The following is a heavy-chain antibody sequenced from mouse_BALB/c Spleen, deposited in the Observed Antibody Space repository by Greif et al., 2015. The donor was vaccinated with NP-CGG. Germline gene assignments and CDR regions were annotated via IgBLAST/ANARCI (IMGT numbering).Heavy chain of an antibody. CDR3: ARGIYYDYDGPFDY. Sequence: EVQVVESGGGLVKPGGSLKLSCAASGFTFRSYAMSWVRQTPEKRLEWVATISSGGSYTYYPDSVKGRFTISRDNAKNTLCLQMSSLRSEDTAMYYCARGIYYDYDGPFDYWGLGTTLTVSS. CDR1: GFTFRSYA. D-gene: IGHD2-4*01. CDR2: ISSGGSYT. V-gene: IGHV5-9-3*01. J-gene: IGHJ2*01.